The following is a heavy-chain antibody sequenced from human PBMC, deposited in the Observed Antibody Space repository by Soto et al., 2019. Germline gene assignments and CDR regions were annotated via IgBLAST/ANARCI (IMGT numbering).Heavy chain of an antibody. Sequence: EAPLVESGGGLIQPGGSLRLSCAASGFSFSSYSMNWVRQAPGKGLEWISYITRNSDIINYADSVKGRFTISRDNAKNSLHLQMHSLRADDTAVYYCARDREYCSGDKCYETGSAYWGQGTLLTVSS. D-gene: IGHD2-15*01. CDR1: GFSFSSYS. CDR3: ARDREYCSGDKCYETGSAY. V-gene: IGHV3-48*01. J-gene: IGHJ4*02. CDR2: ITRNSDII.